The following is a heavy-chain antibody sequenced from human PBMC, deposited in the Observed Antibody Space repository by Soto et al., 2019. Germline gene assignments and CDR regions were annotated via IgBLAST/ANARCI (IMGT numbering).Heavy chain of an antibody. J-gene: IGHJ4*02. CDR1: GFTFSNAW. V-gene: IGHV3-15*04. Sequence: EVQLVESGGGLVKPGGSLRLSCAASGFTFSNAWMSWVRQVSGKGLEWVGRIESSAAGGKTDYAAHVKGRFTISRDDSKNTLYLQLNSLKTEDTAVYYCTTHEPPVQTSGYWGQGTPVTVSS. CDR3: TTHEPPVQTSGY. CDR2: IESSAAGGKT.